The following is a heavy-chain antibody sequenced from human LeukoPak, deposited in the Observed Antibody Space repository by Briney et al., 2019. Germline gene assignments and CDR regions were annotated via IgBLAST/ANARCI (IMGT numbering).Heavy chain of an antibody. V-gene: IGHV3-7*01. D-gene: IGHD1/OR15-1a*01. J-gene: IGHJ4*02. Sequence: PGGSLRLSCAASGFTFSGYWMNWVRQAPGKGLEWVASIKQDGSEKYYADSVKGRFTISRDNAKNSVYLQMNSLRVEDTAVYYCARNIPFDYWGQGTLITVSS. CDR3: ARNIPFDY. CDR2: IKQDGSEK. CDR1: GFTFSGYW.